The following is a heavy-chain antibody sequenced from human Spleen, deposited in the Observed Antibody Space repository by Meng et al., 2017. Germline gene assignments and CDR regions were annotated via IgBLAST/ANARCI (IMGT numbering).Heavy chain of an antibody. CDR3: VRSSGWVKTGFDP. D-gene: IGHD6-19*01. CDR1: GGSISTPGYY. V-gene: IGHV4-39*01. Sequence: QPQLQESGPGLVKPSEALSLPCSFPGGSISTPGYYRGWIRQPPGKGLEWIGSIGHAGALYYTPSLKSRVTVSIDTSANQFFLTLTSVTAADTAIYYCVRSSGWVKTGFDPWGQGTLVTVSS. CDR2: IGHAGAL. J-gene: IGHJ5*02.